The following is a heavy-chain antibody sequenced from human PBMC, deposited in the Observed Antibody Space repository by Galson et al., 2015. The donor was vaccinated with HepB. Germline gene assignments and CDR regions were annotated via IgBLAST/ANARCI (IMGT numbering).Heavy chain of an antibody. CDR2: INPSGGST. V-gene: IGHV1-46*01. CDR1: GYTFTSHY. J-gene: IGHJ4*02. D-gene: IGHD3-22*01. Sequence: SCKASGYTFTSHYIHWVRQVPGQGLEWIGVINPSGGSTSYAQKFQDRVIMTRDTSTSTVYMALSSLRSEDTAVYYCVRPSSGYYFVNDYWGQGTLVTVSS. CDR3: VRPSSGYYFVNDY.